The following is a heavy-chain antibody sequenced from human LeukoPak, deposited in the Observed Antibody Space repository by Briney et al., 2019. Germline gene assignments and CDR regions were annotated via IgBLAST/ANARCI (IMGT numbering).Heavy chain of an antibody. CDR3: AREGIAAAGPANFYYYYGMDV. V-gene: IGHV3-74*01. Sequence: GGSLRLSCAASGFTFSSYWMHWVRQAPGKGLVWVSRIDSDGSSTSYADSVKGRFTISRDNAKNTLYLQMNSLRAEDTAVYYCAREGIAAAGPANFYYYYGMDVWGQGTTVTVSS. D-gene: IGHD6-13*01. J-gene: IGHJ6*02. CDR1: GFTFSSYW. CDR2: IDSDGSST.